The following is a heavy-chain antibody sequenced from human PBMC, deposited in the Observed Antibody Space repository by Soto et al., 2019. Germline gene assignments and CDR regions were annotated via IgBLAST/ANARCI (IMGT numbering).Heavy chain of an antibody. CDR2: TNSDDSNT. CDR1: GFTFSSYC. V-gene: IGHV3-74*01. J-gene: IGHJ4*02. D-gene: IGHD2-21*01. Sequence: EVQLVESGGGLLLTGGSLRLSCVASGFTFSSYCMHWVRQAPGKGLMWVSRTNSDDSNTNYADSVKGRFTISRDNAKNTLYLQMNSLRAEDTAVYYCARGLRRDCYKEDLDYWGQGTLVTVSS. CDR3: ARGLRRDCYKEDLDY.